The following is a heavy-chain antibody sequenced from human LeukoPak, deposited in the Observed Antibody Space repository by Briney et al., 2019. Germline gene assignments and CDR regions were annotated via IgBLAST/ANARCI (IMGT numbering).Heavy chain of an antibody. CDR3: ARGQYFSTTYYFDY. J-gene: IGHJ4*02. CDR1: GFTFSSYW. Sequence: GGSLRLSCAASGFTFSSYWVTWVRQAPGRGLEWVANIKQAGTEKYYVDSVKGRFTISRDNAKNSLFLQMNSLRAEDTAVYFCARGQYFSTTYYFDYRGQGTLVTVSS. CDR2: IKQAGTEK. V-gene: IGHV3-7*03. D-gene: IGHD2/OR15-2a*01.